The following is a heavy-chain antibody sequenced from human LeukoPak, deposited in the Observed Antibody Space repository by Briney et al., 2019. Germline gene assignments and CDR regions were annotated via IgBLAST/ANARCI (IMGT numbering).Heavy chain of an antibody. CDR3: ARMRPELDY. D-gene: IGHD6-6*01. CDR1: GFTFSSYE. Sequence: PGGSLRLSCAASGFTFSSYEMNWVRQAPGKGLEWVSYISSSGGTIYYADSVKGRFTISRDNAKNSLYLQMNSLIAEDTAVYYCARMRPELDYWGQGTLVTVSS. CDR2: ISSSGGTI. V-gene: IGHV3-48*03. J-gene: IGHJ4*02.